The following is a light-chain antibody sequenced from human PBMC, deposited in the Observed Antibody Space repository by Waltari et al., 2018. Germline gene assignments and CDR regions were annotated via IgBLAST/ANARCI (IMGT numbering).Light chain of an antibody. CDR2: GSS. CDR1: ESVRGK. Sequence: IVVTQSPATLSVSPGERATLSCRASESVRGKLAWYQQNPGQAPRVLIYGSSTRATDSPPRFSGSGSGTEFTLTISSLQSEDFAIYYCHQYSDWPPTWAFGQGTKVEMK. CDR3: HQYSDWPPTWA. V-gene: IGKV3-15*01. J-gene: IGKJ1*01.